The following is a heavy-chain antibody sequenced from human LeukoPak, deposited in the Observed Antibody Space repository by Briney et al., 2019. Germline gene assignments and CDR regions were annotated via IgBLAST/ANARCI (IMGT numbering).Heavy chain of an antibody. Sequence: GGSLRLSCAASGFTFSSYTVTWIRQAPGKGLDWVSYISPTSTTIYYADSVRGRFTISRDNAKNSLYLQMNSLRVEDTAVYYCARRGNNYGYIDYWGQGTLVTVSS. D-gene: IGHD1/OR15-1a*01. CDR3: ARRGNNYGYIDY. V-gene: IGHV3-48*04. CDR1: GFTFSSYT. J-gene: IGHJ4*02. CDR2: ISPTSTTI.